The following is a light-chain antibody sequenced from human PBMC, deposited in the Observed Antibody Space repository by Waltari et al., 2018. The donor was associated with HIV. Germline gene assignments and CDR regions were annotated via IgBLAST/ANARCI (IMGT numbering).Light chain of an antibody. V-gene: IGLV2-8*01. J-gene: IGLJ1*01. CDR2: DVN. CDR3: SSYAGGSNFV. CDR1: SDDVGRFDY. Sequence: QSALTQPPYASGSAGQSVTISCTGGSDDVGRFDYVSWYQPHPGTAPKVIIYDVNERPSGVPDRFSGFNSGNTASLTVSVLQAEDEADYYCSSYAGGSNFVFGTGTKVPVV.